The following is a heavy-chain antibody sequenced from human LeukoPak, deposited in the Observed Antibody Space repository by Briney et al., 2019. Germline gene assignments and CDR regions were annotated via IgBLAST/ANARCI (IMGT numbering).Heavy chain of an antibody. J-gene: IGHJ4*02. CDR1: GGSISSSSHY. CDR3: ARITMVRGVIFDY. Sequence: SETLSLTCTVSGGSISSSSHYWGWIRQPPGKGLEWIGSIYYSGSTYYNPSLKSRVTISVDTSKNQFSLKLSSVTAADTAVYYCARITMVRGVIFDYWGQGTLVTVSS. D-gene: IGHD3-10*01. CDR2: IYYSGST. V-gene: IGHV4-39*07.